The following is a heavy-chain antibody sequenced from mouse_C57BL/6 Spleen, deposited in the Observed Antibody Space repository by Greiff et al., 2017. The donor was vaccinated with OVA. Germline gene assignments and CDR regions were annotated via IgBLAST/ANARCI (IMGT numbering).Heavy chain of an antibody. CDR1: GYAFSSSW. V-gene: IGHV1-82*01. J-gene: IGHJ4*01. CDR2: IYPGDGDT. D-gene: IGHD3-3*01. Sequence: VKLQESGPELVKPGASVKISCKASGYAFSSSWMNWVKPRPGKGLEWIGRIYPGDGDTNYNGKFKGKATLTADKSSSTAYMQLSSLTSEDSAVYFCARSQLGYAMDYWGQGTSVTVSS. CDR3: ARSQLGYAMDY.